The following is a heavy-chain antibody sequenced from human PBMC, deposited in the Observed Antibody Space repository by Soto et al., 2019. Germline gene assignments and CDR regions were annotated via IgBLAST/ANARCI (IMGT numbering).Heavy chain of an antibody. CDR3: AKYRRTAAEGFTLDY. Sequence: PSETLSLTCTVSGDSINNYYWSWIRQPPGKTLEWIGYIYYTGSTTYNPSLESRVTMSVDTSKNQFSLSLSSVNTADTAVYYCAKYRRTAAEGFTLDYWGRGTLVTVPQ. D-gene: IGHD6-13*01. J-gene: IGHJ4*02. V-gene: IGHV4-59*01. CDR1: GDSINNYY. CDR2: IYYTGST.